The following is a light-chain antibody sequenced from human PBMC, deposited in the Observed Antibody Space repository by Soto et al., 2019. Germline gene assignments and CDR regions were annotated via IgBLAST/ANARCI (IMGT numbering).Light chain of an antibody. CDR1: QSISRW. Sequence: DSQMTQSPSTLSASVGDRVTITCRASQSISRWLAWYRQKPGKAPEVVIYDVSTLAFGVPSRFSGSGSGTEFTLTIRNLQPDDFATYSCQQYSPYPITFGGGTKV. CDR3: QQYSPYPIT. J-gene: IGKJ4*01. CDR2: DVS. V-gene: IGKV1-5*01.